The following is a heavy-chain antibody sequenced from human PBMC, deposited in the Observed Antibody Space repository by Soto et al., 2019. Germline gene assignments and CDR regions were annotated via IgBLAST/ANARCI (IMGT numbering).Heavy chain of an antibody. V-gene: IGHV3-21*01. CDR1: GFTFSSYS. D-gene: IGHD3-3*01. CDR3: ARDGGDVWSGYYDPTDYYYGMDV. Sequence: PGGSLTLSCAASGFTFSSYSMHWVRQAPGKGLECVSSISSSSSYIYYADSVKGRFTISRANAKNSLYLQMNSLRAQDTAVYYCARDGGDVWSGYYDPTDYYYGMDVWGQGTTVTVSS. CDR2: ISSSSSYI. J-gene: IGHJ6*02.